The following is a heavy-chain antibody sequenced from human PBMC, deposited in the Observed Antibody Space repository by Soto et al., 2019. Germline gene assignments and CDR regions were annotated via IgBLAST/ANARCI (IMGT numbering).Heavy chain of an antibody. J-gene: IGHJ4*02. CDR1: GFTFKTYS. V-gene: IGHV3-48*02. CDR2: ISETSIAI. CDR3: ATLQLGREEVFDS. D-gene: IGHD1-1*01. Sequence: PGGSLRLSCVASGFTFKTYSMNWVRQAPGKGLEWVSYISETSIAIYYRDSVKGRFTISRDNAKNTLYLQMNSLRDEDTAVYYCATLQLGREEVFDSWGQGTLVTVS.